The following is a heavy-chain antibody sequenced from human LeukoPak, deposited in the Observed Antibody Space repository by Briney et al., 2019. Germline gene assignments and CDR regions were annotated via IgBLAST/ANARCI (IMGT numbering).Heavy chain of an antibody. CDR1: GGSISSGSYY. CDR2: IYTSGST. V-gene: IGHV4-61*02. J-gene: IGHJ5*02. CDR3: ARDGYDFWSGALYNWFDP. D-gene: IGHD3-3*01. Sequence: SQTLSLTCTVSGGSISSGSYYWSWIRQPAGKGLEWIGRIYTSGSTNYNPSLKSRVTISVDTSKNQFSLKLSSVTAADTAVYYCARDGYDFWSGALYNWFDPWGQGTLVTVSS.